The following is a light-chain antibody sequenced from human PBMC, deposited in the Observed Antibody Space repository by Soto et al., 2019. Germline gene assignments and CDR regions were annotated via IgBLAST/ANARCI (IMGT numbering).Light chain of an antibody. CDR1: QSISSSY. Sequence: EIVLTQSPGTLSLSPGERATLSCRASQSISSSYLAWYQQKAGQAPRLLIYGASSRATGIPDRFSGSGSGTDVTLTISRLEPEDSAVYYCQHYGSSPFTFGGGTKVDIK. CDR3: QHYGSSPFT. J-gene: IGKJ4*01. V-gene: IGKV3-20*01. CDR2: GAS.